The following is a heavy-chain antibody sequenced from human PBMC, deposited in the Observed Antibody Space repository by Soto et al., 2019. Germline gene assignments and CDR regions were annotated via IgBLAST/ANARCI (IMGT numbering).Heavy chain of an antibody. CDR2: ISNSGTYT. CDR1: GFSFSDYY. CDR3: VRGRGGD. V-gene: IGHV3-11*06. D-gene: IGHD2-21*02. Sequence: QAQLVESGGDLVKPGGSLRLSCAASGFSFSDYYMTWIRQAPGKGLEWISYISNSGTYTNYADSVKGRFTISRDNAKNSLYLRMAGLRAEDTAVYYCVRGRGGDRGQGTLVTVSS. J-gene: IGHJ4*02.